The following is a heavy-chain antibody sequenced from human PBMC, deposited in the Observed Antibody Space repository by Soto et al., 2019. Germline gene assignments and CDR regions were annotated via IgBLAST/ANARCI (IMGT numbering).Heavy chain of an antibody. J-gene: IGHJ6*02. D-gene: IGHD2-2*01. CDR3: ARGEGRPLVVVPAAIYYGMDV. CDR2: IIPIFGTA. V-gene: IGHV1-69*01. Sequence: QVQLVQSGAEVKKPGSSVKVSCKASGGTFSSYAISWVRQAPGQGLEWMGGIIPIFGTANYAQKFQGRVTITADESTSTAYMELSSPRSEDTAVYYCARGEGRPLVVVPAAIYYGMDVWGQGTTVTVSS. CDR1: GGTFSSYA.